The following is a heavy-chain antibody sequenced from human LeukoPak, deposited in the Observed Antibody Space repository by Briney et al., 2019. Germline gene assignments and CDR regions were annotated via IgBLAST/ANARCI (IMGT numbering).Heavy chain of an antibody. J-gene: IGHJ6*03. Sequence: PSETLSLTCTVSGGSISSGSYYWSWIRQPAGKGLEWIGNIYYRGNTYYNPSLKGRVTISVDTSKNQFSLRLSSVTAADTAVYYCARHPRGLIMARYYYYYMDVWGKGTTVTISS. CDR3: ARHPRGLIMARYYYYYMDV. D-gene: IGHD3-10*01. CDR2: IYYRGNT. V-gene: IGHV4-39*01. CDR1: GGSISSGSYY.